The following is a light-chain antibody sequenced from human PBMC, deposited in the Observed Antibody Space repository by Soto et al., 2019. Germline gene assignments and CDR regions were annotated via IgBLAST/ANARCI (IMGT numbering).Light chain of an antibody. J-gene: IGKJ1*01. Sequence: DIQMTQSPSTLPASVGEIVTTNCRASQSISNWLAWYQQKPGTAPKVLIYHASNLQSGVPSRFSGSGSGTDFTLTITRLEPEDDAVYYCQQYGHSLWTFGQGTKVDIK. CDR3: QQYGHSLWT. V-gene: IGKV1-5*01. CDR2: HAS. CDR1: QSISNW.